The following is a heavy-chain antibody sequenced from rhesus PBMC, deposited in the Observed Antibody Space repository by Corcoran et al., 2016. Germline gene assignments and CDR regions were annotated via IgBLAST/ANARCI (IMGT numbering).Heavy chain of an antibody. J-gene: IGHJ4*01. Sequence: EVQLVVSGVGLAKLGGSLRLAGAASGFTLSNYALHWVRQAPGKGLEWVSGITTGGSTYYADSVKGRFTISRDNSKNTLSLQMNSLRAEDAAMYYCAKRDCTATTCQYYFDYWGQGVLVTVSS. D-gene: IGHD2-2*01. CDR3: AKRDCTATTCQYYFDY. CDR1: GFTLSNYA. V-gene: IGHV3-103*01. CDR2: ITTGGST.